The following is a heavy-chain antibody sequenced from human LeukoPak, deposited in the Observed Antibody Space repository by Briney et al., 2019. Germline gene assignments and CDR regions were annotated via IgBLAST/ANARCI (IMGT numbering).Heavy chain of an antibody. Sequence: SETLSLTCAVSGGSISSSNWWSWVRQPPGKGLEWIGEIYHSGSTNYNPSLKSRVTISVDRSKNQFSLKLSSVTAADTAVYYCARIHCSSTSCPIDYWGQGTLVTVSS. CDR3: ARIHCSSTSCPIDY. V-gene: IGHV4-4*02. J-gene: IGHJ4*02. CDR1: GGSISSSNW. CDR2: IYHSGST. D-gene: IGHD2-2*01.